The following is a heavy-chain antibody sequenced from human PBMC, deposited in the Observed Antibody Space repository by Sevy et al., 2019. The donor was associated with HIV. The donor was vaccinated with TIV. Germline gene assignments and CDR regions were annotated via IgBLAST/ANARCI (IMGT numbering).Heavy chain of an antibody. J-gene: IGHJ4*02. CDR1: GFTFSNYA. V-gene: IGHV3-33*01. D-gene: IGHD3-22*01. CDR2: IWSDGRFE. Sequence: GGSLRLSCAATGFTFSNYAMHWVRHTPGKGLEWVAIIWSDGRFENHGDSVKGRFTISRDNSKNTLYLQMNNVRVEDTAVYYCARGGYYYDNAAYYALDSWGQGTLVTVSS. CDR3: ARGGYYYDNAAYYALDS.